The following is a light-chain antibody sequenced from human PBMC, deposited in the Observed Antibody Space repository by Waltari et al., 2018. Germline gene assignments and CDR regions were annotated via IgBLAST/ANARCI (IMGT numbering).Light chain of an antibody. Sequence: EIVLTQSPPTLSLSPGERANLSSRASQSVSSYLAWYQQKPGQAPRLLIYDASNRATGIPARFSGSGSGTDFTLTISSLEPEDFAVYYCQQRSNWPWTFGQGTKVEIK. CDR2: DAS. CDR3: QQRSNWPWT. CDR1: QSVSSY. J-gene: IGKJ1*01. V-gene: IGKV3-11*01.